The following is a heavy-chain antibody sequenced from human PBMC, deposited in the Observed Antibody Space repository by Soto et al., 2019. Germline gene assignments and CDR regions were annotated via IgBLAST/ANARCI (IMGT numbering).Heavy chain of an antibody. J-gene: IGHJ3*02. CDR2: ISYDGSNK. Sequence: QVQLVESGGGVVQPGRSLRLSCAASGFTFSSYGMHWVREAPGKGLEWVAVISYDGSNKYYADSVKGRFTISRDNSKNTLYLQMNSLRAEDTAVYYCAKVIGTTYDSSCYYPDAFDIWGQGTMVTVSS. CDR1: GFTFSSYG. CDR3: AKVIGTTYDSSCYYPDAFDI. D-gene: IGHD3-22*01. V-gene: IGHV3-30*18.